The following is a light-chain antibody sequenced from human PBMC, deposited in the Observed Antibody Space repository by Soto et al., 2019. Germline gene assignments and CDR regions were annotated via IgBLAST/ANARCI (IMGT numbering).Light chain of an antibody. CDR1: QSVSSY. CDR3: RQRFT. Sequence: EIVLTQSPATLSLSPGERATLSCRASQSVSSYLAWYQQKPGQAPRLLIYDASNRATGIPARFSGSGSGTDFTLTLSSREPEGVAVYYCRQRFTFGPGTKVDIK. CDR2: DAS. V-gene: IGKV3-11*01. J-gene: IGKJ3*01.